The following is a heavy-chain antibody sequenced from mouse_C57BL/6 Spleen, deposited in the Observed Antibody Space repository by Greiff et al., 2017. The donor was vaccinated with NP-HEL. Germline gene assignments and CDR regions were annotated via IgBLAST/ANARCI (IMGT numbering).Heavy chain of an antibody. CDR1: GYTFTSYW. Sequence: VQLQQPGAELVRPGSSVKLSCKASGYTFTSYWMHWVKQRPIQGLEWIGNIDPSDSETHYNQKFKDKATLTVDKSSSTAYMQLSSLTSEDSAVYYCARDGYSYYFDYWGQGTTLTVSS. CDR3: ARDGYSYYFDY. V-gene: IGHV1-52*01. CDR2: IDPSDSET. D-gene: IGHD2-3*01. J-gene: IGHJ2*01.